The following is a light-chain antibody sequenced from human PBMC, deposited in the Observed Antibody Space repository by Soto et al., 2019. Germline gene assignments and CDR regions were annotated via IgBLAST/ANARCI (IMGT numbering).Light chain of an antibody. CDR1: QSVSSSY. V-gene: IGKV3-20*01. Sequence: IVLTQSPGTLSLSPGERATLSCRASQSVSSSYLAWYQQKPGQAPRLLIYGASSRATGIPDRFSGSGSGTDFTLTISRLEPEDFAVYYCQQYSTSPLTFGGGTKVELK. CDR2: GAS. CDR3: QQYSTSPLT. J-gene: IGKJ4*01.